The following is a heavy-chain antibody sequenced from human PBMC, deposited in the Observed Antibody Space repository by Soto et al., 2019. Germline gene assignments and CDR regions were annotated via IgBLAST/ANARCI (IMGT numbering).Heavy chain of an antibody. J-gene: IGHJ3*01. CDR3: ARDRGYYESTGYLGRAIDV. D-gene: IGHD3-22*01. V-gene: IGHV1-18*01. Sequence: ASVKVSCKASGYSFSNYGISWVREAPGQGLEWMGWISTYNGDTDYPQKVQGRVTMTTDTSTSTAYLELRSLSSDDTAVYYCARDRGYYESTGYLGRAIDVWGQGTMVTV. CDR1: GYSFSNYG. CDR2: ISTYNGDT.